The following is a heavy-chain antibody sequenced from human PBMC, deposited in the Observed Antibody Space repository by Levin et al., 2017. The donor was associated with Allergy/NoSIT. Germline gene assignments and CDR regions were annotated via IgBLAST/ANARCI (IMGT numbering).Heavy chain of an antibody. Sequence: GGSLRLSCAASGITFSNAWMSWARQAPGKGLEWVGRIKSNTDGGTTEYAAPVKGRFSIPRDDSKNTLYLPMNSLKTEETAIEFCTSDSGSWYYLDYWGQGTLVTVSS. V-gene: IGHV3-15*01. J-gene: IGHJ4*02. CDR3: TSDSGSWYYLDY. CDR1: GITFSNAW. D-gene: IGHD1-26*01. CDR2: IKSNTDGGTT.